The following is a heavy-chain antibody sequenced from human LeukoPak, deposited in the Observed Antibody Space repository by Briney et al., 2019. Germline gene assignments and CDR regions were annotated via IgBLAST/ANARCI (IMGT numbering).Heavy chain of an antibody. V-gene: IGHV4-31*03. D-gene: IGHD3-10*01. CDR3: ARDRASGMDF. CDR1: GGSVNSGAYY. Sequence: PSETLSLTCTVSGGSVNSGAYYWSWIRQCPGKGLEWIGQIFFTGRTDYNPSLKSRLSISIDTSKNQFFMELSSVTVADTATYYCARDRASGMDFWGQGTLVTVSS. J-gene: IGHJ4*02. CDR2: IFFTGRT.